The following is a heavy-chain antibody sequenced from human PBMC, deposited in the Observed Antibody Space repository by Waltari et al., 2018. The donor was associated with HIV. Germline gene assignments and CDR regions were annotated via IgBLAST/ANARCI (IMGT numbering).Heavy chain of an antibody. V-gene: IGHV4-4*02. D-gene: IGHD2-2*01. CDR3: ARGRSSTRYYFDY. J-gene: IGHJ4*02. CDR1: GGAITTNNW. CDR2: IHQSGNT. Sequence: QVQLEESGPGLVKPSGTLSLTCSVSGGAITTNNWWTWVRKPPGKGLEWIGEIHQSGNTKTNPSLKSRVTISVDKSKNQLSLKLSPVTAADTAVYYCARGRSSTRYYFDYWGQGTLVTVSS.